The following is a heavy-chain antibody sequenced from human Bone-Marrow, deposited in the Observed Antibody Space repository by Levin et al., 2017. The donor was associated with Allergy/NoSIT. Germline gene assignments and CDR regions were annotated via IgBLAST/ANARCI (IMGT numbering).Heavy chain of an antibody. CDR2: IYYSGST. J-gene: IGHJ3*02. Sequence: SETLSLTCTVSGGSISSYYWSWIRQPPGKGLEWIGYIYYSGSTNYNPSLKSRVTISVDTSKNQFSLKLSSVTAADTAVYYCARVGCSSTSCYQIYLRGAFDIWGQGTMVTVSS. CDR1: GGSISSYY. CDR3: ARVGCSSTSCYQIYLRGAFDI. D-gene: IGHD2-2*01. V-gene: IGHV4-59*01.